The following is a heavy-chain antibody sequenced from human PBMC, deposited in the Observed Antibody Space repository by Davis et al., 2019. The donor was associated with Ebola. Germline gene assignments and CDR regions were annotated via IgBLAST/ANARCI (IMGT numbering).Heavy chain of an antibody. J-gene: IGHJ4*02. V-gene: IGHV5-51*01. Sequence: SCQGSAYSFTSYCIGWLRQTPGKGLEWMGIHHPADSDTTYRPSFQGQVTISADKSISTAYLQRSSLKASDTAMYYCASLFDYWGQGTLVTVSS. CDR2: HHPADSDT. CDR3: ASLFDY. CDR1: AYSFTSYC.